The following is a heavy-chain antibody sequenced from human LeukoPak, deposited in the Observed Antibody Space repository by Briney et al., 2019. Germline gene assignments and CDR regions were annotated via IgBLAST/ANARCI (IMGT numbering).Heavy chain of an antibody. D-gene: IGHD3-3*01. J-gene: IGHJ6*02. CDR3: AKDLILYYDFWSGYSAKPWDGTGYGKDV. CDR2: ISYDGSNK. V-gene: IGHV3-30*18. Sequence: GRSLRLSCAASGFTFSSYGMHWVRQAPGKGLEWVAVISYDGSNKYYADSVKGRFTISRDNSKNTLYLQMNSLRAEDTAVYYCAKDLILYYDFWSGYSAKPWDGTGYGKDVWGQGTTVTVSS. CDR1: GFTFSSYG.